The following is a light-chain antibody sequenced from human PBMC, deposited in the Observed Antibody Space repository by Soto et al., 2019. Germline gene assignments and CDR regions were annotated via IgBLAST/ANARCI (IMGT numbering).Light chain of an antibody. Sequence: DIQMTRSPSSLSVCVRYRVTITCRASESMSRYLNWYQQKSGKAPKVLIYAASNLQSGVPSRFSGSGSGTDFTLTISSLQPEDFAIYYCQQSYSMPRTFGQGTKVDI. V-gene: IGKV1-39*01. CDR2: AAS. J-gene: IGKJ1*01. CDR1: ESMSRY. CDR3: QQSYSMPRT.